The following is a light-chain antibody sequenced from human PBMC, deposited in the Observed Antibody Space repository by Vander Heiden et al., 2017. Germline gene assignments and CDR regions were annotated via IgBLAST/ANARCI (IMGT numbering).Light chain of an antibody. Sequence: IQLTQSSSSVSAYVGDRVTITCRASQNINNWLAWYQQKPWKAPKFLISGASSLQSGVPSRFSASGSGTYFTLTITSLQPEDFATYYCLQDYTFPWTLGQGTKVEVK. J-gene: IGKJ1*01. CDR1: QNINNW. CDR3: LQDYTFPWT. V-gene: IGKV1-12*01. CDR2: GAS.